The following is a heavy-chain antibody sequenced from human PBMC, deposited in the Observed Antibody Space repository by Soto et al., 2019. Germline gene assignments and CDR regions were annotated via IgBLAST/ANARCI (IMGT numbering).Heavy chain of an antibody. J-gene: IGHJ4*02. V-gene: IGHV3-74*01. D-gene: IGHD3-16*01. CDR2: INGDGTDT. CDR1: GFTFSSSW. Sequence: PGGSLRLSCAASGFTFSSSWMHWVRQAPGKGLVWVSHINGDGTDTNYADSVNGRFTISRDNAKNTVYLQMNSLRAEDTAVYYCARDWSYALNYWGQGSLVTVSS. CDR3: ARDWSYALNY.